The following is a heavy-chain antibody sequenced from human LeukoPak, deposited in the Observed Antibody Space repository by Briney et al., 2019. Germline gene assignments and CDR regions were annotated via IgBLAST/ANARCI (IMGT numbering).Heavy chain of an antibody. CDR3: AKERTAGYSSSWPIDY. V-gene: IGHV3-30*02. D-gene: IGHD6-13*01. CDR2: IRYDGSHK. CDR1: GFIFSSYG. Sequence: GGSLRLSCAASGFIFSSYGMHWVRQAPGKGLEWVAFIRYDGSHKFHADSVKDRFTISRDNSKNTLFLQMNSLRAEDTAVYYCAKERTAGYSSSWPIDYWGQGTLVTVSS. J-gene: IGHJ4*02.